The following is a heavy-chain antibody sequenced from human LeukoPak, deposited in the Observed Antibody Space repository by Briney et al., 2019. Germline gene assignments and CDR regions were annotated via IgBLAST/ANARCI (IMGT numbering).Heavy chain of an antibody. CDR2: ISGGAGST. J-gene: IGHJ4*02. D-gene: IGHD6-13*01. V-gene: IGHV3-23*01. Sequence: GGSLRLSCTASAITFSTYAMSWVRQAPGKGLECVSVISGGAGSTYYADSVKGRFTISRDNSKNTLYLQMNSLRAEDTAVYYCARDRESSSWYFDYWGQGTLVTVSS. CDR1: AITFSTYA. CDR3: ARDRESSSWYFDY.